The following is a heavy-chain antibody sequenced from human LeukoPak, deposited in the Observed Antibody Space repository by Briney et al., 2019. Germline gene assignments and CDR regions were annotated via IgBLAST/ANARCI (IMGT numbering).Heavy chain of an antibody. CDR3: AKDDSGYQIYQFYGMDV. CDR2: IYSGGST. CDR1: GFTVSSNY. D-gene: IGHD5-12*01. J-gene: IGHJ6*02. Sequence: GGSLRLSCAASGFTVSSNYMSWVRQAPGKGLEWVSVIYSGGSTYYADSVKGRFTISRDNSKNTLYLQMNSLRAEDTAVYYCAKDDSGYQIYQFYGMDVWGQGTTVTVSS. V-gene: IGHV3-53*05.